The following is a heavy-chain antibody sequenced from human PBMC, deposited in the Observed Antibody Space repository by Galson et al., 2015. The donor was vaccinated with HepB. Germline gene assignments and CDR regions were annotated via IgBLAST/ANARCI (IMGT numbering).Heavy chain of an antibody. Sequence: SLRLSCAASGFTFSSYAMSWVRQAPGKGLEWVSAISGSGGSTYYADSVKGRFTISRDNSKNTLYLQMNSLRAEDTAVYYCAKDPGVVSLTADFDYWGQGTLVTVSS. CDR2: ISGSGGST. V-gene: IGHV3-23*01. J-gene: IGHJ4*02. CDR1: GFTFSSYA. CDR3: AKDPGVVSLTADFDY. D-gene: IGHD2-21*01.